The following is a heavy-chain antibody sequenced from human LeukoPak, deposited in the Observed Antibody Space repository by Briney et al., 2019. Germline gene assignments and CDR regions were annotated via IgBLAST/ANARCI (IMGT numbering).Heavy chain of an antibody. J-gene: IGHJ5*01. Sequence: GGSLRLSCAASGFTFSKAWMSWVRQAPGKGLEWVGRIKSKIDGETTEYAAPVKGRFTISRDDSKNTRYLQMNSLKTEDTAVYYCTTGTYYYGSGDDSWGQGTLVTVSS. CDR3: TTGTYYYGSGDDS. V-gene: IGHV3-15*01. D-gene: IGHD3-10*01. CDR1: GFTFSKAW. CDR2: IKSKIDGETT.